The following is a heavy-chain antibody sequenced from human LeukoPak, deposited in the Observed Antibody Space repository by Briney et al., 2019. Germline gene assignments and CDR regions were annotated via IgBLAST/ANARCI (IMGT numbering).Heavy chain of an antibody. CDR3: AKDLVYYYDSSGSFDY. D-gene: IGHD3-22*01. J-gene: IGHJ4*02. CDR1: GFTFSSYA. V-gene: IGHV3-23*01. Sequence: PGGSLTLSCAASGFTFSSYALSWVRQAPGKGLEWISAISGSGGSTYYADSVKGRFTISRDNSKNALYLQVNSLRAEDTAVYYCAKDLVYYYDSSGSFDYWGQGTLVTVSS. CDR2: ISGSGGST.